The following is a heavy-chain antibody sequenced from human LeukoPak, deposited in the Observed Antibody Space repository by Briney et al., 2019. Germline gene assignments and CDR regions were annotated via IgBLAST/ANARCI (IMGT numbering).Heavy chain of an antibody. V-gene: IGHV1-45*02. D-gene: IGHD1-26*01. CDR1: GYTFTYRY. CDR3: ARDSTEWEPGHKDAFDI. CDR2: ITPFNGST. Sequence: SVKVSCKASGYTFTYRYLHWVRQAPGQALEWMGWITPFNGSTNYAQKFQDRVTITRDRSMSTAYMELSSLRSEDTAVYYCARDSTEWEPGHKDAFDIWGQGTMVTVSS. J-gene: IGHJ3*02.